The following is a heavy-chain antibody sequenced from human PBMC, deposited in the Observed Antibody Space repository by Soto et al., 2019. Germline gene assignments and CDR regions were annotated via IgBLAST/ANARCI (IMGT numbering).Heavy chain of an antibody. CDR3: ARVAVAGTPSNWYFDL. Sequence: LSQTLSLTCAISGDSVSSNSAAWNWIRQSPSRGLEWLGRTYYRSKWYNDYAVSVKSRITINPDTSKNQFSLQLNSVTPEDTAVYYCARVAVAGTPSNWYFDLWGRGTLVTVSS. V-gene: IGHV6-1*01. CDR2: TYYRSKWYN. J-gene: IGHJ2*01. D-gene: IGHD6-19*01. CDR1: GDSVSSNSAA.